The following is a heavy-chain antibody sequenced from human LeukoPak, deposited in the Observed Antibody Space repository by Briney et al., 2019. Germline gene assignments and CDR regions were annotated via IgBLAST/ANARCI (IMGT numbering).Heavy chain of an antibody. CDR2: ISSSSSTI. J-gene: IGHJ4*02. CDR3: ARTQYYDILTGRKPRDY. D-gene: IGHD3-9*01. V-gene: IGHV3-48*03. Sequence: GGSLRLSCAASGFTFSSYEMNWVRQAPGKGLEWVSYISSSSSTIYYADSVKGRFTISRDNAKNTLYLQTNSLRAEDTAVYYCARTQYYDILTGRKPRDYWGQGTLVTVSS. CDR1: GFTFSSYE.